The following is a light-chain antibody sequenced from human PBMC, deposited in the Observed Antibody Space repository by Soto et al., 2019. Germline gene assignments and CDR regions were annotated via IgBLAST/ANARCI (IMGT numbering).Light chain of an antibody. CDR3: QQYYSTPLT. CDR1: QSVLSSSNNKNY. CDR2: WAS. V-gene: IGKV4-1*01. Sequence: DIVMTQSPDSLAVSVGERATINCESSQSVLSSSNNKNYLAWYQQKPGQPPKLLIYWASTRESGVPDRFSGSGSGTDFTLTISSLQAEDVAVYYCQQYYSTPLTFGGGTKVEIK. J-gene: IGKJ4*01.